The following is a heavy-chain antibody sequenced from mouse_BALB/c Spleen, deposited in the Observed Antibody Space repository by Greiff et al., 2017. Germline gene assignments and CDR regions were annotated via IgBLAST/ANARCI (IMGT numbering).Heavy chain of an antibody. CDR3: ARRRLPYYYAMDY. D-gene: IGHD2-2*01. Sequence: EVKLMESGGGLVKLGGSLKLSCAASGFTFSSYYMSWVRQTPEKRLELVAAINSNGGSTYYPDTVKGRFTISRDNAKNTLYLQMSSLKSEDTALYYCARRRLPYYYAMDYWGQGTSVTVSS. CDR1: GFTFSSYY. V-gene: IGHV5-6-2*01. J-gene: IGHJ4*01. CDR2: INSNGGST.